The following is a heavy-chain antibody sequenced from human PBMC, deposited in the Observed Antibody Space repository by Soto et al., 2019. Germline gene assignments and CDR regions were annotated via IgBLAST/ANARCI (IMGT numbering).Heavy chain of an antibody. CDR3: ARDRYRAGYRWFGESRYNWFDP. J-gene: IGHJ5*02. D-gene: IGHD3-10*01. CDR1: GGSISSGGYY. CDR2: IYYSGST. Sequence: QVQLQESGPGLVKPSQTLSLTCTVSGGSISSGGYYWSWIRQHPGKGLEWIGYIYYSGSTYYNPSLKSRVTISVDTSKNQFSLKLISVTAADTAVYYCARDRYRAGYRWFGESRYNWFDPWGQGTLVTVSS. V-gene: IGHV4-31*03.